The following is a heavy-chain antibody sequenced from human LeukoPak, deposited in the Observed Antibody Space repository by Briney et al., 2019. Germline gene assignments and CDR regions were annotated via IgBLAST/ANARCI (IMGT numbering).Heavy chain of an antibody. V-gene: IGHV3-48*03. Sequence: GGSLRPPCAASGFTFSSYEMNGVRQAPGKGLWGVSYISSSGSTIYSAASVEGRFSIPSNNDKTSPYIQMSSLRTENTAVYYCARVVRIVVVPAGIFHHWFDPWGQGTLVTVSS. CDR2: ISSSGSTI. CDR3: ARVVRIVVVPAGIFHHWFDP. D-gene: IGHD2-2*01. J-gene: IGHJ5*02. CDR1: GFTFSSYE.